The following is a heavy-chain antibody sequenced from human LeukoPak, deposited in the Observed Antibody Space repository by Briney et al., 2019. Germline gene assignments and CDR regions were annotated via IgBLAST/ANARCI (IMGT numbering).Heavy chain of an antibody. CDR1: GGSISSSSYY. Sequence: SETLSLTCTVSGGSISSSSYYWGWIRQPPGKGLEWIGSIYYSGSTYYNPSLKSRVTISVDTSKNQFSLKLSSVTAADTAVYYCARGVVVHNWFDPWGQGTLVTVSS. CDR3: ARGVVVHNWFDP. D-gene: IGHD2-15*01. J-gene: IGHJ5*02. CDR2: IYYSGST. V-gene: IGHV4-39*07.